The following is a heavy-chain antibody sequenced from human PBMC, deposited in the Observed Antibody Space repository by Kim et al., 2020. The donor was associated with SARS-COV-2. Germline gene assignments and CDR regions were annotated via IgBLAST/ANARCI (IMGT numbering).Heavy chain of an antibody. J-gene: IGHJ4*02. CDR1: GFTFSSYE. Sequence: GGSLRLSCAASGFTFSSYEMNWVRQAPGKGLEWVSYISSSGSTIYYADSVKGRFTISRDNAKNSLYLQMNSLRAEDTAVYYCAREEGRGAYFDYWGQGTLVTVSS. CDR3: AREEGRGAYFDY. V-gene: IGHV3-48*03. CDR2: ISSSGSTI.